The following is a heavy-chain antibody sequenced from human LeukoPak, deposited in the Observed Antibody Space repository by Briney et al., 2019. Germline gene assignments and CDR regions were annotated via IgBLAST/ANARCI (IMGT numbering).Heavy chain of an antibody. CDR2: ISSSSSYI. J-gene: IGHJ4*02. Sequence: GGSLRLSCTTSGFTFGDYAMSWVRQAPGKGLEWVSSISSSSSYIYYADSVEGRFTISRDNAKNSLYLQMNSLRAEDTAVYYCARDLAYDILTGYLLYWGQGTLVTVSS. V-gene: IGHV3-21*01. CDR3: ARDLAYDILTGYLLY. CDR1: GFTFGDYA. D-gene: IGHD3-9*01.